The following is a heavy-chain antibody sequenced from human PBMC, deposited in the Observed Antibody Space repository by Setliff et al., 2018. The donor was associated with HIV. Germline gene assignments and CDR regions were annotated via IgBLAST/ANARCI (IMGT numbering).Heavy chain of an antibody. Sequence: SETLSLTCTVSGGSIKSSSYYWGWIRQPPGEGLEWIGSIYYSGNTYYNPSLKSRVTISVDTSRNQFSLRLSSVTAADTAIYYCARVPTSSWYVTTQRTKEYFQQWGQGTLVTVSS. CDR3: ARVPTSSWYVTTQRTKEYFQQ. CDR1: GGSIKSSSYY. V-gene: IGHV4-39*07. J-gene: IGHJ1*01. D-gene: IGHD6-13*01. CDR2: IYYSGNT.